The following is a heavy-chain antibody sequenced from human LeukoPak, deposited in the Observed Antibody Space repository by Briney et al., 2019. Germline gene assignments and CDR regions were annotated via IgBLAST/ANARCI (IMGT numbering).Heavy chain of an antibody. Sequence: GGSLRLSCTASGFTLGEFAMRCVRQAPGKGLEWVGFIRSKAYGGTTEYAASVKGRFTISRDDSKSIAYLQMNSLKTEDTAVYYRARDRYSSGWYVWLHDYWGQGTLVTVSS. CDR1: GFTLGEFA. D-gene: IGHD6-19*01. V-gene: IGHV3-49*04. J-gene: IGHJ4*02. CDR2: IRSKAYGGTT. CDR3: ARDRYSSGWYVWLHDY.